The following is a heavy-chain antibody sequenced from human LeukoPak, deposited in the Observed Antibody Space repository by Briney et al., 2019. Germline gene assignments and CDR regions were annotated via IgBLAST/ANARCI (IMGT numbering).Heavy chain of an antibody. J-gene: IGHJ4*02. CDR2: ISRDGTSR. V-gene: IGHV3-74*01. D-gene: IGHD2-21*02. CDR3: VRGTSRDYGYGGDDPY. CDR1: GFTFSTYW. Sequence: GGSLRLSCAVSGFTFSTYWMHWVRQAPGKGLVWVSRISRDGTSRTYADSVMGRFTISRDSARNTLYLQMDSLRAEDTAVYYCVRGTSRDYGYGGDDPYWGQGTLVIVCS.